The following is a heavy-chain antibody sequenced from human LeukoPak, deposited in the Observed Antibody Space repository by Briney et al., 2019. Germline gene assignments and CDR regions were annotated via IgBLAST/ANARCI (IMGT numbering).Heavy chain of an antibody. CDR2: ISASNGDT. CDR3: ARFIESSAYDYVWGGYRSSYGMDV. D-gene: IGHD3-16*02. J-gene: IGHJ6*04. V-gene: IGHV1-18*04. CDR1: GYTFTSYG. Sequence: GASVKVSCKASGYTFTSYGISWVRQAPGQGLEWMGWISASNGDTNYAQKLQGRVTMTTDTSTSTAYMELRSLRSDDTAVYYCARFIESSAYDYVWGGYRSSYGMDVWGKGTTVTVSS.